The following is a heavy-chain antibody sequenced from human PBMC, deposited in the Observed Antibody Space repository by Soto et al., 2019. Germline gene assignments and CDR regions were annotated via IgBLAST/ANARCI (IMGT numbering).Heavy chain of an antibody. V-gene: IGHV1-3*01. CDR2: INAGNGNT. CDR1: GYTFTSYA. Sequence: GASVKVSCKASGYTFTSYAMHWVRQAPGQRLEWMGWINAGNGNTKYSQKFQGRVTITRDTSASTAYMELSSLSSEDTAVYYCARGRLMVVAAYYYFDYWGQGTLVTVSS. J-gene: IGHJ4*02. CDR3: ARGRLMVVAAYYYFDY. D-gene: IGHD2-15*01.